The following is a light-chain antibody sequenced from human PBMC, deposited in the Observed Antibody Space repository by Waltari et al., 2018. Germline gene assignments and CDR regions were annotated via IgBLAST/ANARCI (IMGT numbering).Light chain of an antibody. CDR1: STDVGASNY. V-gene: IGLV2-14*01. CDR2: DVS. J-gene: IGLJ3*02. CDR3: SSFTNSGSWV. Sequence: QSALTQPASVSGSPGQSITVSCTGTSTDVGASNYVCCYQQRPGKAPKLMISDVSNRLSGFSDRFSGSKSGNTASLTISGLQAEDEADYYCSSFTNSGSWVFGGGTKVTVL.